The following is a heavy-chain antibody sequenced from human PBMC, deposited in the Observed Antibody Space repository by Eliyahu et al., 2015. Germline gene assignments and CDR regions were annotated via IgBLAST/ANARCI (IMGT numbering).Heavy chain of an antibody. Sequence: EVQLVESGGGLVQPGGSLRLSCAASGFTFSSYEINWVXQAPGKGLEWVSYISSSGSTIYYADSVKGRFTISRDNAKNSLYLQMNSLRAEDTAVYYCARDHDMDILTGYYVNYYYYGMDVWGQGTTVTVSS. CDR3: ARDHDMDILTGYYVNYYYYGMDV. CDR1: GFTFSSYE. J-gene: IGHJ6*02. D-gene: IGHD3-9*01. CDR2: ISSSGSTI. V-gene: IGHV3-48*03.